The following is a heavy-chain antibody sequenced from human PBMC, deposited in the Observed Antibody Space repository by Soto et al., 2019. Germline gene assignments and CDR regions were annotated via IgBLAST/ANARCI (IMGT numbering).Heavy chain of an antibody. V-gene: IGHV4-59*01. Sequence: SETLSLTCTVSGGSISSYYWSWIRQPPGKGLEWIGYIYYTGTTNYNPSLKSRVTISVDTSKNQFSLKLSSVTTADTAVYYCTKRPGADYGGTLDPWGQGTLVTVAS. D-gene: IGHD4-17*01. J-gene: IGHJ5*02. CDR3: TKRPGADYGGTLDP. CDR1: GGSISSYY. CDR2: IYYTGTT.